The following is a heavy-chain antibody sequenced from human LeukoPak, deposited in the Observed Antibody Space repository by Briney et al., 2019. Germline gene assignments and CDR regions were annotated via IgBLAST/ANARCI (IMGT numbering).Heavy chain of an antibody. CDR1: GFTFSSYG. CDR2: IRYDGSNK. J-gene: IGHJ4*02. V-gene: IGHV3-30*02. D-gene: IGHD3-22*01. Sequence: GGSLRLSCAASGFTFSSYGMHWVRQAPGKGLEWVAFIRYDGSNKYYADSVKGRFTISRDNSKNTLYLQMNSLRAEDKAVDYCAKDSPYYYDSSGHGGGYWGQGTLVTVSS. CDR3: AKDSPYYYDSSGHGGGY.